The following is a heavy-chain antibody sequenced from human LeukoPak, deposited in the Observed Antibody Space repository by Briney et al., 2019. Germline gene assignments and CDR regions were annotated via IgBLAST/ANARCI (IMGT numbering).Heavy chain of an antibody. CDR2: IYYSGST. Sequence: PSETLSLTCTVSGGSISSSSYYWGWIRQPPGKGLEWIGSIYYSGSTYYNPSLKSRVTISVDTSKNQFSLKLSSVTAADTAVYYCARELGYCSSTSCWNWFDPWGQGTLVTVSS. J-gene: IGHJ5*02. CDR3: ARELGYCSSTSCWNWFDP. D-gene: IGHD2-2*01. V-gene: IGHV4-39*01. CDR1: GGSISSSSYY.